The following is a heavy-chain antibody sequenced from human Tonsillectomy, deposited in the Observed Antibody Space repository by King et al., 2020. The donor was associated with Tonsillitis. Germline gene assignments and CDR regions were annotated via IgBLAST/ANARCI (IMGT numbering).Heavy chain of an antibody. D-gene: IGHD3-10*01. J-gene: IGHJ4*02. Sequence: VQLVESGGGLVQPGGSLRLSCAVSGFTFSRYWMSWVRQAPGKGLEWVCNRKEDGRYKYYVDSVKGRFTITRDHAKKSRYLQMNSLRAEDTAVYYCATEGGRSGSGYWGQGTLVTVSS. CDR3: ATEGGRSGSGY. CDR2: RKEDGRYK. CDR1: GFTFSRYW. V-gene: IGHV3-7*01.